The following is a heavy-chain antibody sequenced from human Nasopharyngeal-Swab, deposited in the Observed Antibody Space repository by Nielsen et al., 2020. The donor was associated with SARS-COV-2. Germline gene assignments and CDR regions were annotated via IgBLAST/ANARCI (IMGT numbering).Heavy chain of an antibody. CDR1: GGTFSSYA. V-gene: IGHV1-69*10. D-gene: IGHD3-22*01. J-gene: IGHJ3*02. CDR3: ARVSAPKYYYDSSGADAFDI. Sequence: SVKVSCKASGGTFSSYAISWVRQAPGQGLEWMGGIIPILGIANYAQKFQGRVTITADKSTSTAYMELRSLRSDDTAVYYCARVSAPKYYYDSSGADAFDIWGQGTMVTVSS. CDR2: IIPILGIA.